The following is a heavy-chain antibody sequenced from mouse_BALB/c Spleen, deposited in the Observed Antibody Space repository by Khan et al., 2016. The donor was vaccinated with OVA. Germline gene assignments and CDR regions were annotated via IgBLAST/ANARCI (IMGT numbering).Heavy chain of an antibody. CDR3: AGITPRAMDY. CDR1: GFNIKDTY. V-gene: IGHV14-3*02. CDR2: IDPANGNT. D-gene: IGHD1-1*01. J-gene: IGHJ4*01. Sequence: VQLQQSGAELVKPGASVKLSCTASGFNIKDTYMHWVKQRPEQGLEWIGRIDPANGNTKYDPKFQGKATITADTSSNTAYLQLSSLTSEDTAVYYCAGITPRAMDYWGQGTSVTVSS.